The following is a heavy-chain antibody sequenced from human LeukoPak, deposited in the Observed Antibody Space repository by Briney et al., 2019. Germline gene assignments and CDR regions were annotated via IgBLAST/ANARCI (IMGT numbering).Heavy chain of an antibody. Sequence: GESLKISCTGSGYSFTSYWIGWVRQMPGKGLEWMGIIYPGDSDTRYSPSFQGQVTISADKSISTAYLQWSSLTASDTAMYYCARRSTPPYYYDSSGCLGAFDIWGQGTMVTVSS. CDR2: IYPGDSDT. J-gene: IGHJ3*02. V-gene: IGHV5-51*01. CDR3: ARRSTPPYYYDSSGCLGAFDI. CDR1: GYSFTSYW. D-gene: IGHD3-22*01.